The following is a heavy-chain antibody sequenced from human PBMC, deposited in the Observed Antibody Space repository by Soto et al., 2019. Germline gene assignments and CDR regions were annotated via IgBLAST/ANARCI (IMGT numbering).Heavy chain of an antibody. J-gene: IGHJ6*02. CDR1: GFTVSSHY. CDR2: IYSGGST. V-gene: IGHV3-53*02. CDR3: ARDGTVNSEDYYYYYGMDV. Sequence: EVQLVETGGGLIQPGGSLRLSCAASGFTVSSHYMSWVRQAPGKGLEWVSVIYSGGSTYYADSVKGRFTISRDNSKNTLYLQMNSLRAEDTAVYYCARDGTVNSEDYYYYYGMDVWGQGTTVTVSS. D-gene: IGHD1-1*01.